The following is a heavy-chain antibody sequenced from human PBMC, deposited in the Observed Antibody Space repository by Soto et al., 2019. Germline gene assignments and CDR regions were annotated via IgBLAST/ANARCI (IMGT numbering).Heavy chain of an antibody. CDR2: IHATGTT. CDR1: GASISGFY. V-gene: IGHV4-4*07. D-gene: IGHD1-1*01. Sequence: SETMSLTWTVAGASISGFYWSCIRKSAGKGLEWIGRIHATGTTDYNPSLKSRVMMSVDTSKKQFSLKLRSVTAADTAVYYCVRDGTKTLRDWFDPWGQGISVTVSS. CDR3: VRDGTKTLRDWFDP. J-gene: IGHJ5*02.